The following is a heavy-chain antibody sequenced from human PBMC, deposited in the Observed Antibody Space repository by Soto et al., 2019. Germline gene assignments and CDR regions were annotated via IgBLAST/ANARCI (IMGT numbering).Heavy chain of an antibody. J-gene: IGHJ4*02. Sequence: PSETLSLTCAVSGGSISSGGYSWSWIRQPPGKGLEWIGYIYHSGSTYYNPSLKSRFTISRDNSKNTVYLQMNSLRLEDTAVYYCARGPSYSDSYFDHWGQGTLVTVSS. CDR2: IYHSGST. V-gene: IGHV4-30-2*01. CDR3: ARGPSYSDSYFDH. D-gene: IGHD4-17*01. CDR1: GGSISSGGYS.